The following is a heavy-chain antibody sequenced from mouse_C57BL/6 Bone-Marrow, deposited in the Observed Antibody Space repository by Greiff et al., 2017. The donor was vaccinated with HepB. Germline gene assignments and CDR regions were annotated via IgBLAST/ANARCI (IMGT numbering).Heavy chain of an antibody. CDR2: ISYDGSN. CDR1: GYSITSGYY. D-gene: IGHD1-1*01. CDR3: ARVTTVVATRAMDY. Sequence: EVKLLESGPGLVKPSQSLSLTCSVTGYSITSGYYWNWIRQFPGNKLEWMGYISYDGSNNYNPSLKNRISITRDTSKNQFFLKLNSVTTEDTATYYCARVTTVVATRAMDYWGQGTSVTVSS. J-gene: IGHJ4*01. V-gene: IGHV3-6*01.